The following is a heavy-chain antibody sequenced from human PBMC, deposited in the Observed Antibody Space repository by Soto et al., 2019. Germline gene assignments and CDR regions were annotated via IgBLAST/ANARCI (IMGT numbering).Heavy chain of an antibody. CDR1: GGSFSGYY. CDR3: ARVGGSGSYYFDY. Sequence: SETLSLTCAVYGGSFSGYYWSWIRQPPGKGLEWIGEINHSGSTNYNPSLKSRVTISVDTSKNQFSLKLSSVTAAGTAVYYCARVGGSGSYYFDYWGQGTLVTVSS. J-gene: IGHJ4*02. V-gene: IGHV4-34*01. CDR2: INHSGST. D-gene: IGHD3-10*01.